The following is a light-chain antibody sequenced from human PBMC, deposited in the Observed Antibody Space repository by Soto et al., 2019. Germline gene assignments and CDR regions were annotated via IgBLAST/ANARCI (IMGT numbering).Light chain of an antibody. CDR2: KAS. J-gene: IGKJ4*01. CDR3: LQYNVYPLS. Sequence: DIQMTQSPSTLSAYVGDRVTITCRARQNINRWLAWYQQRPGKAPNLLIHKASTLEVGVPSRFSGSASGTEFTLPISSLQPDDFAVYFCLQYNVYPLSFGGGTKVEIK. V-gene: IGKV1-5*03. CDR1: QNINRW.